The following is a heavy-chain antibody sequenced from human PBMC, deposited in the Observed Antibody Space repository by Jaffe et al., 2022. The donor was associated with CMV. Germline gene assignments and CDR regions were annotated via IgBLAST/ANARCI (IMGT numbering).Heavy chain of an antibody. V-gene: IGHV4-39*01. D-gene: IGHD3-16*01. CDR1: GASISSASYY. CDR3: ARLRGGPEGGFDP. J-gene: IGHJ5*02. CDR2: VFFDGNT. Sequence: QLRLQESGPGLVKPSETLSLTCSVSGASISSASYYWGWIRQPPGKGLEWIGSVFFDGNTHYNPSLKSRVSISVDTSKNQFSLSLSFVTATDTATYYCARLRGGPEGGFDPWGQGTLVIVSS.